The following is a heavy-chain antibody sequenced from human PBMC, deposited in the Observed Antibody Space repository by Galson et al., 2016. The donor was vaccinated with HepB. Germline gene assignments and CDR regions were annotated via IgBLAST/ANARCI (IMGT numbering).Heavy chain of an antibody. V-gene: IGHV4-4*01. CDR1: GDSLTNTTW. D-gene: IGHD3-10*01. Sequence: ETLSLTCAVSGDSLTNTTWWTWVRQPPGKGLEWSGHIFHTARTSYNPSLKSRISISVDKSNSHFFLELTSVTAADTAFYFCRAKIRGGPDFWGQGTLVTVAS. CDR2: IFHTART. CDR3: RAKIRGGPDF. J-gene: IGHJ4*02.